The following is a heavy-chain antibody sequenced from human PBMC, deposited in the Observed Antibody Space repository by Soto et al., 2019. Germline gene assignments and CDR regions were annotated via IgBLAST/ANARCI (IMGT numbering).Heavy chain of an antibody. CDR1: GFTFSSHD. CDR2: VSGGGIT. D-gene: IGHD3-16*01. Sequence: EVQLLESGGGLVQPGGSLRLSFAASGFTFSSHDMIWVRQAPGKGLEWVSGVSGGGITSYADSAKGRFTISRDQSRNTLYLQMNSLRVEDTAVYYCVKGFWGDYWCPGNLVTVSS. J-gene: IGHJ4*02. CDR3: VKGFWGDY. V-gene: IGHV3-23*01.